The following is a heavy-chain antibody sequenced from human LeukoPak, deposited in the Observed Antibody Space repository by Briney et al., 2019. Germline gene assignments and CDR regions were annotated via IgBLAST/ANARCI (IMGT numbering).Heavy chain of an antibody. Sequence: SETLSLTCTVSGGSISSSSYYWGWIRQPPGKGLERIGSIYYSGSTYYNPSLKSRVTISVDTSKNQFSLKLSSVTAADTAVYYCARRSLVVPAAMRGWGQGTLVTVSS. CDR2: IYYSGST. CDR3: ARRSLVVPAAMRG. V-gene: IGHV4-39*01. J-gene: IGHJ1*01. D-gene: IGHD2-2*01. CDR1: GGSISSSSYY.